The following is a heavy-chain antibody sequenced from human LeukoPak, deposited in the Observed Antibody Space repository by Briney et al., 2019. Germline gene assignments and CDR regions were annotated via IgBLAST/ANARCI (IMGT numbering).Heavy chain of an antibody. CDR3: ARGPACSGGSCHSVETLVDY. D-gene: IGHD2-15*01. CDR2: INPNSGGT. CDR1: GYTFTGYY. J-gene: IGHJ4*02. Sequence: ASVKVSCKASGYTFTGYYMHRVRQAPGQGLEWMGWINPNSGGTNYAQKFQGWVTMTRDTSISTAYMELSRLRSDDTAVYYCARGPACSGGSCHSVETLVDYWGQGTLVTVSS. V-gene: IGHV1-2*04.